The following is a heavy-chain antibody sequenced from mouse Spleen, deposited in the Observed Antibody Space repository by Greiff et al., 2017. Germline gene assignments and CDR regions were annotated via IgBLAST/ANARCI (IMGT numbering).Heavy chain of an antibody. CDR1: GYAFSSSW. V-gene: IGHV1-82*01. CDR3: ARGGHYYGSSLYYAMDY. D-gene: IGHD1-1*01. Sequence: QVRLQQSGPELVKPGASVKISCKASGYAFSSSWMNWVKQRPGKGLEWIGRIYPGDGDTNYNGKFKGKATLTADKSSSTAYMQLSSLTSEDSAVYFCARGGHYYGSSLYYAMDYWGQGTSVTVSS. CDR2: IYPGDGDT. J-gene: IGHJ4*01.